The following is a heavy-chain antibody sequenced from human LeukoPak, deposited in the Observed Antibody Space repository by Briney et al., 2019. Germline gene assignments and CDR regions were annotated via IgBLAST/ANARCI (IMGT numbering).Heavy chain of an antibody. CDR2: ISYDGSNK. V-gene: IGHV3-30*18. D-gene: IGHD3-9*01. CDR1: GFTFSSYA. CDR3: AKRRYFDWRFDY. Sequence: GGSLRLSCAASGFTFSSYAMRWVRQAPGKGLEWVAVISYDGSNKYYADSVKGRFTISRDNSKNTLYLQMNSLRAEDTAVYYCAKRRYFDWRFDYWGQGTLVTVSS. J-gene: IGHJ4*02.